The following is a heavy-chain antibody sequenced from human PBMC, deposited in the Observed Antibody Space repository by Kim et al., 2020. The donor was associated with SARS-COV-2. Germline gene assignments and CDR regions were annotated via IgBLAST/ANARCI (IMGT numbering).Heavy chain of an antibody. CDR2: MNPNSGNT. Sequence: ASVKVSCKASGYTFTSYDINWVRQATGQGLEWMGWMNPNSGNTGYAQKFQGRVTMTRNTSISTAYMELSSLRSEDTAVYYCAMRSGGYYYYYGMDVWGQGTTVTVSS. CDR1: GYTFTSYD. D-gene: IGHD3-10*01. V-gene: IGHV1-8*01. J-gene: IGHJ6*02. CDR3: AMRSGGYYYYYGMDV.